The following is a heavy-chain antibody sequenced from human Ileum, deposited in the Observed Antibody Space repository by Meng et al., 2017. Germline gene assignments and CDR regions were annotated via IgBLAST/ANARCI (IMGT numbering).Heavy chain of an antibody. Sequence: EVEWVVSGGGLCRPGGSLRLSFAASGFAFSSYWMNWIRQAPGRGLEWVANIEHDGTVKNYVDSVKGRFTISRDNAKNSLYLQMNSLRAEDTAVYYCATDRAFSTFDFWGQGTLVTVSS. CDR2: IEHDGTVK. D-gene: IGHD1-1*01. CDR1: GFAFSSYW. J-gene: IGHJ4*02. V-gene: IGHV3-7*01. CDR3: ATDRAFSTFDF.